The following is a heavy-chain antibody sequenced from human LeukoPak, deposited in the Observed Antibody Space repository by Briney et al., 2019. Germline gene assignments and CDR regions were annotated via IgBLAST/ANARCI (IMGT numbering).Heavy chain of an antibody. CDR1: GGTFSSYA. Sequence: SVKVSCKASGGTFSSYAISWVRQAPGQGLEWMGRIIPILGIANYAQKFQGRVTITADKSTSTAYMELSSLRSEDTAVYYCARESDYDFWSGWFDYWGQGTQVTVSS. CDR2: IIPILGIA. D-gene: IGHD3-3*01. J-gene: IGHJ4*02. CDR3: ARESDYDFWSGWFDY. V-gene: IGHV1-69*04.